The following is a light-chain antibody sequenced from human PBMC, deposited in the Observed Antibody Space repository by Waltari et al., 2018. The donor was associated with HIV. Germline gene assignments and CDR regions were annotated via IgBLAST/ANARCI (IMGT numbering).Light chain of an antibody. J-gene: IGLJ1*01. CDR2: EVN. V-gene: IGLV2-23*02. CDR3: CSHAGSSIYFV. CDR1: SSDVWSYNL. Sequence: QSALTQPASVSGSPGQSITISCTGTSSDVWSYNLVSCYQQHPGNAPKVMIYEVNKRPSGVSNRFSGSKSGNTASLTISGLQAEDEAEYYCCSHAGSSIYFVFGTGTKVTVL.